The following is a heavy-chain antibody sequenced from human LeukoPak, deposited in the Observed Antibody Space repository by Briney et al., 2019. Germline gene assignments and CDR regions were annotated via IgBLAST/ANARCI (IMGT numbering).Heavy chain of an antibody. CDR1: GYTFTGYY. D-gene: IGHD2-21*02. CDR2: INPNSGGT. V-gene: IGHV1-2*02. Sequence: AASVKVSCKASGYTFTGYYMHWVRQAPGQGLEWMGWINPNSGGTIYAQNFQGRVTMTRDTSICTAYMELTRLRSDDTAVYYCARDASYCGGDCYYYYYYGMDVWGQGTTVTVSS. CDR3: ARDASYCGGDCYYYYYYGMDV. J-gene: IGHJ6*02.